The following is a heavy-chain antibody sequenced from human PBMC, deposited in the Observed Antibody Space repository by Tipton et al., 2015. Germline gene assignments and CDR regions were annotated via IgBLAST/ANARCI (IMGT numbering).Heavy chain of an antibody. CDR2: ISGSGDST. CDR3: AKGLDCGGVCYAY. J-gene: IGHJ4*02. CDR1: GFTFSSYA. D-gene: IGHD2-21*01. Sequence: SLRLSCAASGFTFSSYAMSWVRQAPGKGLEWVSAISGSGDSTYYVDSVRGRFTISRDNSKNTLYLQMNSLRVEDTAVYYCAKGLDCGGVCYAYWGQGTLVTASS. V-gene: IGHV3-23*01.